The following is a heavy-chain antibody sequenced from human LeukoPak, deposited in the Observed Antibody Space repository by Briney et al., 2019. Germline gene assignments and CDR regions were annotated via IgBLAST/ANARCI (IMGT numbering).Heavy chain of an antibody. V-gene: IGHV4-39*07. CDR2: IYYSGST. J-gene: IGHJ5*02. Sequence: IPSETLSLTCTVSGGSISSSSYYWGWIRQPPGKGLEWIGSIYYSGSTYYNPSLKSRVTISVDTSKNQFSLKLSSVTAADTAVYYCARFGSFDPWGQGTLVTVSS. D-gene: IGHD3-10*01. CDR1: GGSISSSSYY. CDR3: ARFGSFDP.